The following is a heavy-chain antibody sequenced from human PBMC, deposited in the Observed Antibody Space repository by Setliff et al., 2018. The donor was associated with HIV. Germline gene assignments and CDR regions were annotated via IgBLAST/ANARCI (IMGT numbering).Heavy chain of an antibody. CDR1: GFTFSSYW. J-gene: IGHJ3*02. CDR2: IKQDGSEK. V-gene: IGHV3-7*01. D-gene: IGHD3-16*01. Sequence: PGGSLRLSCAASGFTFSSYWMNWVRQAPGKGLEWVANIKQDGSEKYYVDSVKGRFIISRDNVKNSLYLQMNSLRAEDTAVYYCARSFWGFVRNAASDIWGQGTMVTVSS. CDR3: ARSFWGFVRNAASDI.